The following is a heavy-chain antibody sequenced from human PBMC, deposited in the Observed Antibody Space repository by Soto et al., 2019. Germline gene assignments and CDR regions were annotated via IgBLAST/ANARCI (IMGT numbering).Heavy chain of an antibody. Sequence: QVQLVESGGGVVQPGRSLRLSCAASGFTFSSYGMHWVRQAPGKGLEWVAVISYDGSNKYYADSVKGRFTISRDNSKNTMYLQMNSLRAEDTAVYYCAKEYLTGDYYYYRDVRGKGTTVTVSS. CDR3: AKEYLTGDYYYYRDV. CDR1: GFTFSSYG. D-gene: IGHD3-9*01. CDR2: ISYDGSNK. V-gene: IGHV3-30*18. J-gene: IGHJ6*03.